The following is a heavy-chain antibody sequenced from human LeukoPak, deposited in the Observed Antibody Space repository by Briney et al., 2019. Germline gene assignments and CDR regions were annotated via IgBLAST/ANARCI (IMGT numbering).Heavy chain of an antibody. V-gene: IGHV4-31*03. J-gene: IGHJ4*02. Sequence: SQTLSLTCTVSGGSISSGGYYWSWIRQHPGKGLEWIGYIYYSGSTYYNPSLKSRVTISVDTSKNQFSLKLSSVTAADTAVYYCARVDCSSTSCSAAPYYGPGPQAYYFDYWGQGILVTVSS. CDR1: GGSISSGGYY. CDR2: IYYSGST. CDR3: ARVDCSSTSCSAAPYYGPGPQAYYFDY. D-gene: IGHD2-2*01.